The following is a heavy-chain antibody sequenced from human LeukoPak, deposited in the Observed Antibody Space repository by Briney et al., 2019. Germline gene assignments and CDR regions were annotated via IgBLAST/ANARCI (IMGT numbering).Heavy chain of an antibody. Sequence: ASVKVSCKASGYTFTTYGISWVRQAPGQGLEWMGWISAYNGNTNYAQKLQGRVTMTTDTSTSTAYMELRSLRSDDTAVYYCGGSDIVVVPAAIPIDYWGQGTLVTVSS. J-gene: IGHJ4*02. CDR3: GGSDIVVVPAAIPIDY. CDR1: GYTFTTYG. D-gene: IGHD2-2*02. V-gene: IGHV1-18*01. CDR2: ISAYNGNT.